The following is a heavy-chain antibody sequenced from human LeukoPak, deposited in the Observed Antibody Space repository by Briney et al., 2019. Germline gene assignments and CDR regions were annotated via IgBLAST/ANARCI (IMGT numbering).Heavy chain of an antibody. J-gene: IGHJ4*02. CDR1: GYTLTELS. Sequence: ASVKVSCKVSGYTLTELSMHWVRQAPGKGLEWMGGFDPEDGETIYAQKFQGRVTMTEDTSTDTAYMELSSLRSEDTAVYYCARVYHYYDSTSPGVPPSYFGYWGQGTLVTVSS. CDR3: ARVYHYYDSTSPGVPPSYFGY. V-gene: IGHV1-24*01. CDR2: FDPEDGET. D-gene: IGHD3-22*01.